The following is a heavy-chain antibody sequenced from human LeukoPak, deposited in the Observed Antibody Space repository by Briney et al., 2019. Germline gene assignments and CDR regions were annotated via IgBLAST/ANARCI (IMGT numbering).Heavy chain of an antibody. Sequence: PGGSLRLSCAASGFIFSSYWMTWVRQAPGKGLEWVANIKQDGSDKYYVDSVRGRFTISRDNAKNSLFLQMNSLRAEDAAVYYCASGGRSGSPWGQGTLVTVSS. CDR2: IKQDGSDK. J-gene: IGHJ5*02. D-gene: IGHD1-26*01. CDR3: ASGGRSGSP. V-gene: IGHV3-7*01. CDR1: GFIFSSYW.